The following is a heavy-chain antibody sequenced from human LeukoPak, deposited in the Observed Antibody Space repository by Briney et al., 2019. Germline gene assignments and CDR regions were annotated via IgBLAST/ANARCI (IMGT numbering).Heavy chain of an antibody. J-gene: IGHJ4*02. CDR3: ARFYDSTAFDY. CDR1: GGYISSGGYS. D-gene: IGHD3-22*01. Sequence: SETLSLTCAVSGGYISSGGYSWGWIRQPPGKGLEWIGYIYHSGSTYYNPSLESRVTISEDRSKNQFSLKLSSVTAADTAVYYCARFYDSTAFDYWGQGTLVTVSS. V-gene: IGHV4-30-2*01. CDR2: IYHSGST.